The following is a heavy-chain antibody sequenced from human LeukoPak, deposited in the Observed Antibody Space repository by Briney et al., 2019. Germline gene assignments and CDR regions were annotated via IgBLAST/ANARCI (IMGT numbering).Heavy chain of an antibody. V-gene: IGHV3-48*01. CDR3: ARDLGPGAFDI. Sequence: GGSLTLSCAASGFTFSSYSMNWVRQAPGKGLEWVSYISSSGSNIYYADSVKGRFTISRDNAKNSLYLQMNSLRAEDTAVYYCARDLGPGAFDIWGQGTMVTVSS. J-gene: IGHJ3*02. D-gene: IGHD3-16*01. CDR1: GFTFSSYS. CDR2: ISSSGSNI.